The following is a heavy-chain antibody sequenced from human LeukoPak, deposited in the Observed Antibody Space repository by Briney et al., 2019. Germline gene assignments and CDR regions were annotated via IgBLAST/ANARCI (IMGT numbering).Heavy chain of an antibody. D-gene: IGHD3-9*01. Sequence: PGGSLRLSCAASGFTVSSNYMSWVRQAPGKGLDWVSVIYSGGNTYYADSVKGRFTISRDNSNNTLYLQMNSLRAEDTAVYYCATAILTGYYMSGSYFDYWGQGTLVTVSS. CDR2: IYSGGNT. CDR1: GFTVSSNY. CDR3: ATAILTGYYMSGSYFDY. J-gene: IGHJ4*02. V-gene: IGHV3-53*01.